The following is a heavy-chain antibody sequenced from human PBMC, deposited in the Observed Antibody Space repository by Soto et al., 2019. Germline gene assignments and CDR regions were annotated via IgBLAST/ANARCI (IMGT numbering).Heavy chain of an antibody. Sequence: GVSLRLSCAASGFTFNNYGLHWVRQAPGKGLEWVAVIWYDGSTKYYADSVKGRFTISRDNSKNTLYLQMDSLRAEDTAVYYCSTSPFPDLAYGARGPLAPVSA. V-gene: IGHV3-33*01. CDR1: GFTFNNYG. CDR3: STSPFPDLAY. J-gene: IGHJ4*02. CDR2: IWYDGSTK.